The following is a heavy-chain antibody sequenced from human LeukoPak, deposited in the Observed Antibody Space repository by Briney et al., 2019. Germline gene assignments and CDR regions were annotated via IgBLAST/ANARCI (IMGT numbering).Heavy chain of an antibody. CDR1: GFTFSSYG. CDR2: ISGSGGST. J-gene: IGHJ4*02. D-gene: IGHD3-22*01. CDR3: AEGAKSYGYDSSGATDY. V-gene: IGHV3-23*01. Sequence: HAGGSLRLSCAASGFTFSSYGMSWVRQAPGKGPEWVSAISGSGGSTYYADSVKGRFTISRDNSKNTLYLQMNSLRAEDTAVYYCAEGAKSYGYDSSGATDYWGQGTLVTVSS.